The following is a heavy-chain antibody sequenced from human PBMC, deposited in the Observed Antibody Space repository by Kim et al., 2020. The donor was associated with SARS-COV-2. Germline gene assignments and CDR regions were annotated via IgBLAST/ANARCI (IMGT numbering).Heavy chain of an antibody. D-gene: IGHD3-3*01. Sequence: SETLSLTCAVYGVSFSGYYWSWIRQPPGKGLEWIGEINHSGSTNYNPSLKSRVTMSVDTLKNWFSLRLSSVTAADTAVYYCARGRAGVVPSPILGIGPYYEYYAMDVWGRGTTVTVSS. CDR3: ARGRAGVVPSPILGIGPYYEYYAMDV. CDR2: INHSGST. CDR1: GVSFSGYY. J-gene: IGHJ6*02. V-gene: IGHV4-34*01.